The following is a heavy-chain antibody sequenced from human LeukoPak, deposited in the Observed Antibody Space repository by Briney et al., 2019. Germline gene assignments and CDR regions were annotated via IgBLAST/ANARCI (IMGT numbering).Heavy chain of an antibody. Sequence: PSETLSLTCTVSGGSISSYYWSWIRQPPGKGLEWIGYIYYSGSTNYNPFLKSRVTISVDTSKNQFSLKLSSVTAADTAVYYCARDFGGSYEGWGQGTLVTVSS. CDR3: ARDFGGSYEG. D-gene: IGHD1-26*01. CDR2: IYYSGST. J-gene: IGHJ4*02. CDR1: GGSISSYY. V-gene: IGHV4-59*01.